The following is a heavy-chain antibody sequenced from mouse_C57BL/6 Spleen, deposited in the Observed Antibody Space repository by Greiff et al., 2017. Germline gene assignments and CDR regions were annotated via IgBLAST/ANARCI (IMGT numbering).Heavy chain of an antibody. CDR1: GFTFSSYA. V-gene: IGHV5-9-1*02. Sequence: DVMLVESGEGLVKPGGSLKLSCAASGFTFSSYAMSWVRQTPEKRLEWVAYISSGGDYIYYADTVKGRFTISRDNARNTLYLQMSSLKSEDTAMYYCTRGFITTVSFDYWGQGTTLTVSS. J-gene: IGHJ2*01. CDR3: TRGFITTVSFDY. CDR2: ISSGGDYI. D-gene: IGHD1-1*01.